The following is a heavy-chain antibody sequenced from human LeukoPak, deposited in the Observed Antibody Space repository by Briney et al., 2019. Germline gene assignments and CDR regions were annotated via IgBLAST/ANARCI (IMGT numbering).Heavy chain of an antibody. CDR2: INPNSGGT. V-gene: IGHV1-2*06. CDR1: GYTFTGYY. D-gene: IGHD1-26*01. J-gene: IGHJ3*02. CDR3: ARSKAWELPNAFDI. Sequence: GASVKASCKASGYTFTGYYMHWVRQAPGQGLEWMGRINPNSGGTNYAQKFQGRVTMTRDTSISTAYMELSRLRSDDTAVYYCARSKAWELPNAFDIWGQGTVVTVSS.